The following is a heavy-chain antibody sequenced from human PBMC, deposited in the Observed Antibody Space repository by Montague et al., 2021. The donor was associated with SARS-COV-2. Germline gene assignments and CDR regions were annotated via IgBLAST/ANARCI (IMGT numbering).Heavy chain of an antibody. D-gene: IGHD2/OR15-2a*01. J-gene: IGHJ4*02. CDR2: IIPDGTKK. Sequence: SLRLSCAASGFSFSDYWMTWVRQAPGKGLEWVANIIPDGTKKYSVDSMKGQFTISRDNAKNSQYLQMNSLRAEDTAVYYCARHTFQYFDYWGQGTLVTVSS. V-gene: IGHV3-7*01. CDR1: GFSFSDYW. CDR3: ARHTFQYFDY.